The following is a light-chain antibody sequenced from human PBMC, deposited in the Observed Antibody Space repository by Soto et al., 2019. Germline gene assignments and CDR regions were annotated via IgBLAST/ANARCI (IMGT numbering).Light chain of an antibody. CDR2: GAS. CDR1: QNVSSN. V-gene: IGKV3-15*01. Sequence: EIVMTQSPATLSVSPGDRATLYCRAGQNVSSNLAWYQQKFGQAPTLLIYGASTRATGIPARFSGSGSGTEFSLTISSLQSEDFAVYYCQQYDNWPPLTFSGGTKVDIK. J-gene: IGKJ4*01. CDR3: QQYDNWPPLT.